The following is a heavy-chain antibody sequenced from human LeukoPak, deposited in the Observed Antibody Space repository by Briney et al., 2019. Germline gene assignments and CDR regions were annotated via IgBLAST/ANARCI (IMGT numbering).Heavy chain of an antibody. J-gene: IGHJ6*02. Sequence: GGSLRLSCAASGFTVSSDYTSWVRQAPGKGLEWVSVIYGGGTTHYADSVKGRFTISRDNSENTLYLQMNSLRAEDTAVYYCARVYDYGDYGGMDVWGQGTTVTVSS. D-gene: IGHD4-17*01. CDR3: ARVYDYGDYGGMDV. V-gene: IGHV3-66*01. CDR2: IYGGGTT. CDR1: GFTVSSDY.